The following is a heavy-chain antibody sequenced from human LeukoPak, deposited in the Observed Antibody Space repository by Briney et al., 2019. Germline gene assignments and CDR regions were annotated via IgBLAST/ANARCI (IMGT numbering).Heavy chain of an antibody. J-gene: IGHJ3*02. V-gene: IGHV3-23*01. D-gene: IGHD2-2*01. CDR1: GFTFSSYS. Sequence: PGGSLRLSCAASGFTFSSYSMNWVRQAPGKGLEWVSAISGSGGSTYYADSVKGRFTISRDNSKNTLYLQMNSLRAEDTAVYYCAKDTLGALVPAAHAFDIWGQGTMVTVSS. CDR2: ISGSGGST. CDR3: AKDTLGALVPAAHAFDI.